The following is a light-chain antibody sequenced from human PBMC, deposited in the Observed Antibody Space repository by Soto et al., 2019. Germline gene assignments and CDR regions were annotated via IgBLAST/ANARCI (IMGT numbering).Light chain of an antibody. CDR2: SGY. J-gene: IGKJ5*01. V-gene: IGKV3-15*01. CDR1: QSVSSS. Sequence: FVVTQSPDTLSLSPGETATLSCRASQSVSSSVAWYQHKPGQSPRLVVYSGYKRSPGIPARFSGSGSGTDFTLTISSLESDDFAVYYCQQYNNWPRFGQGTRLEIK. CDR3: QQYNNWPR.